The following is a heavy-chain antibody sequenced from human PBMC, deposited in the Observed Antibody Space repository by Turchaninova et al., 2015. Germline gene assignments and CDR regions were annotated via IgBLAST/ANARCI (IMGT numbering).Heavy chain of an antibody. CDR1: GGSISDYY. CDR2: ISNSGST. J-gene: IGHJ5*02. Sequence: QLQESGPGLPKPSETLSLTCTVSGGSISDYYWSWIRQPPGKGLEWIGYISNSGSTNYNPSLKSRVTISVGTSKNQFSRKLSSVTAADTAVYFCARQQWGNRPFDPWGQGTLVTVSS. V-gene: IGHV4-59*01. D-gene: IGHD6-13*01. CDR3: ARQQWGNRPFDP.